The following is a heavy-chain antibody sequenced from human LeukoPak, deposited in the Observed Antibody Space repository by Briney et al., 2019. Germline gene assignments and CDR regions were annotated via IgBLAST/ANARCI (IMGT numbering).Heavy chain of an antibody. CDR1: GFTFSSYG. J-gene: IGHJ3*02. CDR2: IRYDGSNK. D-gene: IGHD2/OR15-2a*01. CDR3: AKDFNRAFDI. Sequence: SGGSLRLSCAASGFTFSSYGMHWVRQAPGKGLEWVAFIRYDGSNKYYADSVKGRFTISRDNSKNTLYLQMNSLRAEDTAVYYCAKDFNRAFDIWGQGTMVTVSS. V-gene: IGHV3-30*02.